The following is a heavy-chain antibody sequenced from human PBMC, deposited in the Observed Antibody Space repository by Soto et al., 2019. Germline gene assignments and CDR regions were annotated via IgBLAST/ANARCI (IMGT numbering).Heavy chain of an antibody. CDR3: ARVLPGGAAAGTFDY. Sequence: PSETLSLTCTVSGGSISSGDYYWSWIRQPPGKGLEWIGYIYYSGSTYYNPSLKSRVTISVDTSKNQFSLKLSSVTAADTAVYYCARVLPGGAAAGTFDYWGQGTLVTVSS. CDR2: IYYSGST. J-gene: IGHJ4*02. V-gene: IGHV4-30-4*01. D-gene: IGHD6-13*01. CDR1: GGSISSGDYY.